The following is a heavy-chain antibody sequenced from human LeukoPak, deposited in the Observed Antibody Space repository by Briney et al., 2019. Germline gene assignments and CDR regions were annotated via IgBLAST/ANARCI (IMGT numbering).Heavy chain of an antibody. CDR1: GGSISSYY. D-gene: IGHD3-22*01. Sequence: SETLSLTCTVSGGSISSYYWSWIRQPPGKGLEWIGYIYYSGSTNHNPSLKSRVTISVDTSKNQFSLKLSSVTAADTAVYYCARGPYDSPFDYWGQGTLVTVSS. CDR2: IYYSGST. V-gene: IGHV4-59*01. J-gene: IGHJ4*02. CDR3: ARGPYDSPFDY.